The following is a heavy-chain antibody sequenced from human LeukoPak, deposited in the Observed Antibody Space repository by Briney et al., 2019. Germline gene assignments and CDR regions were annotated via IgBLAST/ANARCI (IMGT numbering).Heavy chain of an antibody. V-gene: IGHV3-23*01. J-gene: IGHJ3*02. CDR2: ISGSGGNT. Sequence: PGGSLRLSCAASGFTFSSYAMSWVRQAPGKGLEWVSAISGSGGNTYYADSVKGRFTISRDNSKNTLYLQMNSPRAEDTAVYYCAKPVSVAAVGGAFDIWGQGTMVTVSS. D-gene: IGHD6-19*01. CDR3: AKPVSVAAVGGAFDI. CDR1: GFTFSSYA.